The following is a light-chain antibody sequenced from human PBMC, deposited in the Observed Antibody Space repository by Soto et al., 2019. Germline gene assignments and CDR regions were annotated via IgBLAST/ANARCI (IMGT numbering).Light chain of an antibody. J-gene: IGKJ4*01. CDR1: QSVSYN. Sequence: EIVXTXXPXXLSVSPGETATLSCRASQSVSYNLAWYQQKPGQGPRLLIYGAFTRATGIPARFSGSGSGTEFTLTISSLQSEDFAVYYCQQYKNWPPLTFGGGTKVEIK. CDR2: GAF. CDR3: QQYKNWPPLT. V-gene: IGKV3-15*01.